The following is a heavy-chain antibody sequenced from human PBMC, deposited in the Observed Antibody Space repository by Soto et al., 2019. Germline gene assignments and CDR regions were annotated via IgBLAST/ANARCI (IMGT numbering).Heavy chain of an antibody. CDR1: GYNFNQYY. D-gene: IGHD4-17*01. CDR3: ARGPDDSDVPRWDY. V-gene: IGHV1-46*02. J-gene: IGHJ4*02. CDR2: INLRGGTT. Sequence: QVQLMQSGAEVRKPGASVRLSCETSGYNFNQYYIHWVRQAPGQGLEWMGIINLRGGTTEYAHKFRGRVTVTGDTSTGTAYMELRSLRSDDRAIYFCARGPDDSDVPRWDYWGQGTLVTVSS.